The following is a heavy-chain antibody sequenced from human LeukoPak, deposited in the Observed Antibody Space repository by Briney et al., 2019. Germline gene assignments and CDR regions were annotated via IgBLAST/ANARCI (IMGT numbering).Heavy chain of an antibody. J-gene: IGHJ4*02. Sequence: GGSLRLSRALSMVAFSTDAISCGREGPGRRLWYVSTIISNGADTYYADSVKGRFTISRDNSKNTLYLQMTSLRVEDTAVYYCANYRKPQGLDYWGQGTLVTVSS. D-gene: IGHD1-14*01. CDR1: MVAFSTDA. V-gene: IGHV3-23*01. CDR3: ANYRKPQGLDY. CDR2: IISNGADT.